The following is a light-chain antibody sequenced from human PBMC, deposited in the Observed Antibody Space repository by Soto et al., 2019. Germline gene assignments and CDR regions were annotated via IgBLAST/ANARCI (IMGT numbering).Light chain of an antibody. J-gene: IGKJ1*01. V-gene: IGKV1-5*03. Sequence: DIQMTQSPSTLSASVGDRVTITCRATQSINRWLAWYQQKPGKAPKVMIYKASRLQGGVPSRFSGSGSGTDFTRAISSLQPDDFATYYCQHYGSAPGRFGKGTKLEI. CDR2: KAS. CDR3: QHYGSAPGR. CDR1: QSINRW.